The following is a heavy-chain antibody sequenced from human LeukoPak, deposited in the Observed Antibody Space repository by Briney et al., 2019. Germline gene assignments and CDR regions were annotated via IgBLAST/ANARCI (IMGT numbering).Heavy chain of an antibody. CDR1: GFTFSEYA. Sequence: PGRSLRLSCAASGFTFSEYAMHWVRQAPGKGLERVAVISYDGRQKYYGDSVKGRFTISRDNPKNTLYLQMNSLRDDDTAVYYCARVFLERLTSGYFDNWGRGTLVTVSS. CDR3: ARVFLERLTSGYFDN. CDR2: ISYDGRQK. V-gene: IGHV3-30-3*01. J-gene: IGHJ4*02. D-gene: IGHD3-3*01.